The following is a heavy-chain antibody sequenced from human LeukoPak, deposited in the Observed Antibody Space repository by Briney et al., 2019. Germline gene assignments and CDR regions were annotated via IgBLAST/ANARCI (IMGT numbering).Heavy chain of an antibody. CDR1: GYSFTDYW. CDR2: IFPRDSDP. Sequence: GESLKISCQGSGYSFTDYWIGWVRQMPGKGLEWMGIIFPRDSDPRYSPSFQGQVTISADKSISTAYLQGSSLKASDTAMYYCARRWYHSSYNWFDPWGQGTLVTVSS. CDR3: ARRWYHSSYNWFDP. D-gene: IGHD3-22*01. V-gene: IGHV5-51*01. J-gene: IGHJ5*02.